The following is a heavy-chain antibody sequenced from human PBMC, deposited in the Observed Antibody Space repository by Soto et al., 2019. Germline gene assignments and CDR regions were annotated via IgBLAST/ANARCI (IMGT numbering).Heavy chain of an antibody. Sequence: QVQLVHSGAEMKNPGASVKVSCKASGDTFINYGISWVRQAPGQGLEWLGWINTYSDRTNYAQEFQGRVSMTTEKSTSTVYMELRSLRSGDTALYYCARDYTGRGYFDHWGQGSLVTVSS. D-gene: IGHD2-8*02. V-gene: IGHV1-18*04. J-gene: IGHJ4*02. CDR2: INTYSDRT. CDR1: GDTFINYG. CDR3: ARDYTGRGYFDH.